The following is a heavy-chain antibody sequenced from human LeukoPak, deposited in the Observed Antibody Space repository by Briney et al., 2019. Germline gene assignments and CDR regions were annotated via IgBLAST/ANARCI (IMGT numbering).Heavy chain of an antibody. CDR3: ARQSGPGSAFDL. V-gene: IGHV1-18*01. D-gene: IGHD3-10*01. CDR2: ISTYNDDV. Sequence: GASVKVSCKGSGYTFNDYGVSWVRQAPRQGLEWMGWISTYNDDVDYAQKVQGRVTMTTDTSTSTAYMELRSLRSDDTAVYYCARQSGPGSAFDLWGQGTMVTVSS. J-gene: IGHJ3*01. CDR1: GYTFNDYG.